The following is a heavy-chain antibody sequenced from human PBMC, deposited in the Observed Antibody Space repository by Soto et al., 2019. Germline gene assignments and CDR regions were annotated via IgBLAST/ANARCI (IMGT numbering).Heavy chain of an antibody. D-gene: IGHD1-26*01. J-gene: IGHJ6*01. V-gene: IGHV3-33*01. Sequence: GGSLRLSCAASGFTFRSYVMHLVRQAPGKGLEWVALIWWHERYKFYADSVTGRFTISRDHSTNTLYLQINGLRAEDTAVYYCAWDLGGASDPYGFAVSEQGTTVTVSS. CDR2: IWWHERYK. CDR1: GFTFRSYV. CDR3: AWDLGGASDPYGFAV.